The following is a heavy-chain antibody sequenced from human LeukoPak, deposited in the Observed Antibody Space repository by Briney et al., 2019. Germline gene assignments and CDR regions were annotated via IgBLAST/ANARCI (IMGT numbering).Heavy chain of an antibody. D-gene: IGHD5-18*01. CDR1: GFTFSSYA. V-gene: IGHV3-23*01. CDR2: ISGSGGST. Sequence: GGSLRLSCAASGFTFSSYAMSWVRQAPGKGLEWVSAISGSGGSTYYADSVKGRFTISRDNSKNTLYLQMNSLRAEDTAVYYCAKPPAMVTIWMYYFDYWGQGTLVTVSS. J-gene: IGHJ4*02. CDR3: AKPPAMVTIWMYYFDY.